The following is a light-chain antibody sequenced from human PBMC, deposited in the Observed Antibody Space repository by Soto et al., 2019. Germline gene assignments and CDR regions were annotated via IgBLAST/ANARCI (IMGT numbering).Light chain of an antibody. CDR2: AAS. CDR3: LHDYNYPRT. J-gene: IGKJ1*01. CDR1: QGIRSE. Sequence: AIQMTQSPSSLSASVGDRVTITCRASQGIRSELAWYQQKPGKAPNLLIYAASTLQSGVPSRFSGSGSGTDFTLTISSLQPEDFVTYYCLHDYNYPRTFGQGTRVEIK. V-gene: IGKV1-6*01.